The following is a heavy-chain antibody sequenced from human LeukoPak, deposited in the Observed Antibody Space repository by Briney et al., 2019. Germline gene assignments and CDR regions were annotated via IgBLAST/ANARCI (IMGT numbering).Heavy chain of an antibody. CDR2: IAHDSTTI. CDR3: ARATRNGYDY. D-gene: IGHD5-24*01. V-gene: IGHV3-48*04. J-gene: IGHJ4*02. CDR1: GFTFRIYG. Sequence: SGGSLRLSCAASGFTFRIYGMNWVRQAPRKGPEWVSYIAHDSTTIYYKDSVKGRFTMSRDNARTSLYLQMTSLRAEDTAMYYCARATRNGYDYWGQGTLVTVSS.